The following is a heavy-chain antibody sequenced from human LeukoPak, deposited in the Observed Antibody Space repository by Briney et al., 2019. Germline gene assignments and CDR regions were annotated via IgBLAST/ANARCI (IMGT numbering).Heavy chain of an antibody. CDR2: IKYRGSS. CDR3: ARIDSTAGGDY. V-gene: IGHV4-59*11. CDR1: GGSISSHY. D-gene: IGHD3-9*01. J-gene: IGHJ4*02. Sequence: SETLSFTCTVSGGSISSHYWSWIRQPPGKGLEWIAYIKYRGSSSYNPSLRSRVTISVDTSKKEFSLKLSSVTAADTAVYYCARIDSTAGGDYWGQGTLVTVSS.